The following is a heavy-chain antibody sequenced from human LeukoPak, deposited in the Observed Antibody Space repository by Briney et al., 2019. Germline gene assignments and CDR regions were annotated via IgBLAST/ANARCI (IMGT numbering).Heavy chain of an antibody. CDR2: ISSSGSTI. D-gene: IGHD3-22*01. V-gene: IGHV3-48*03. CDR1: GFTSSRYA. CDR3: AATYYYDSSGYSYWYFDL. Sequence: GGSLRLSCAASGFTSSRYAMNWVRQAPGKGLEWVSYISSSGSTIYYADSVKGRFTISRDNAKNSLYLQMNSLRAEDTAVYYCAATYYYDSSGYSYWYFDLWGRGTLVTVSS. J-gene: IGHJ2*01.